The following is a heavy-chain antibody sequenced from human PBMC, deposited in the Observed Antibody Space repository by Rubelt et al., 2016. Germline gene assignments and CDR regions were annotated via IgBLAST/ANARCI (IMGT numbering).Heavy chain of an antibody. CDR3: ARDPFNDYYGMDV. CDR2: INHSGST. V-gene: IGHV4-34*01. J-gene: IGHJ6*02. Sequence: QVQLQQWGAGLLKPSETLSLTCAVYGGSFSVYYWSWIRQPPGKGLEWIGEINHSGSTNYNTSLKSRVTISVDTSKNQFSLKLSCVTAADTAVYYCARDPFNDYYGMDVWGQGTTVTVSS. CDR1: GGSFSVYY.